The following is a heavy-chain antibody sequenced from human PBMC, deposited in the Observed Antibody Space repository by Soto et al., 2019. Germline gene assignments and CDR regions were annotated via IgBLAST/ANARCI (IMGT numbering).Heavy chain of an antibody. J-gene: IGHJ4*02. D-gene: IGHD6-6*01. CDR1: GGSISSYY. CDR2: IYYSGST. Sequence: TSETLSLTCTVSGGSISSYYWSWIRQPPGKGLEWIGYIYYSGSTNYNPSLKSRVTISVDTSKNQFSLKLSSVTATDTAVYYCARGTLVRGAFGYWGQGTLVTVSS. V-gene: IGHV4-59*01. CDR3: ARGTLVRGAFGY.